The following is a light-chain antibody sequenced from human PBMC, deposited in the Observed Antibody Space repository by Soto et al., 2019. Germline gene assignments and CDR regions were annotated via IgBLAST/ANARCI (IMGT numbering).Light chain of an antibody. CDR3: QSYDISLHNYV. CDR2: GNS. CDR1: SSNIGAGYG. V-gene: IGLV1-40*01. J-gene: IGLJ1*01. Sequence: QSVLTQPPSVSGAPGQRVTISCTGSSSNIGAGYGVHWYQQRPGTAPRLLISGNSNRPSGVPDRFSGSTSGTSASLAISGLQAEDEGDYYCQSYDISLHNYVFGTGTKLTVL.